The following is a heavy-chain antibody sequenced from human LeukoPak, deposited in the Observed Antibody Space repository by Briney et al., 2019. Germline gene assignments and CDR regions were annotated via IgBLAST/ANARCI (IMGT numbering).Heavy chain of an antibody. J-gene: IGHJ5*02. CDR1: GYSISSGYY. V-gene: IGHV4-38-2*02. Sequence: PSETLSLTCTVSGYSISSGYYWGWIRQPPGKGLEWIGSIYHSGSTYYNPSLKSRVTISVDTSKNQFSLKLSSVTAADTAVYYCARHRPHYDILTGYQARNWFDPWGQGTLVTVSS. CDR2: IYHSGST. D-gene: IGHD3-9*01. CDR3: ARHRPHYDILTGYQARNWFDP.